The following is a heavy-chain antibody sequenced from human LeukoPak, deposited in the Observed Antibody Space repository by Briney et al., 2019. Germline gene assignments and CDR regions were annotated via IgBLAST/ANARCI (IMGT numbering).Heavy chain of an antibody. CDR3: ARDSVSPDSKQRRFRYFDL. J-gene: IGHJ2*01. CDR1: GGSISSGSYY. Sequence: SQTLSLTCTVSGGSISSGSYYWSWIRQPAGKGLEWIGRIYTSGSTNYNPSLKSRVTISVDTSKNQLPLKLSSVTAADTAVYSCARDSVSPDSKQRRFRYFDLWGRGTLVTVSS. CDR2: IYTSGST. V-gene: IGHV4-61*02. D-gene: IGHD6-25*01.